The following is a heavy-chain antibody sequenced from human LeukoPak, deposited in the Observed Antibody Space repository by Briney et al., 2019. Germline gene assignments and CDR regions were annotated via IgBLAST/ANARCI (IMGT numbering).Heavy chain of an antibody. CDR1: GGTFSSYA. V-gene: IGHV1-69*13. J-gene: IGHJ5*02. D-gene: IGHD3-10*01. Sequence: ASVKVSCKASGGTFSSYAISWVRQAPGQGLEWMGGIIPIFGTANYAQKFQGRVTITADESTSTAYMELSSLRSEDTAVYYCARDQEGLPWFALDPWGQGTLVTVSS. CDR2: IIPIFGTA. CDR3: ARDQEGLPWFALDP.